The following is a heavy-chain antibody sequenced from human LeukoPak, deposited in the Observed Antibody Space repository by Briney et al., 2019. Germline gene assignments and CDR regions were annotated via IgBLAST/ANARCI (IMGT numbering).Heavy chain of an antibody. CDR2: IWYDGSNK. D-gene: IGHD3-22*01. V-gene: IGHV3-33*01. J-gene: IGHJ4*02. Sequence: GRSLRLSCAASGFTFSSYGMHWVRQAPGKGLEWVAVIWYDGSNKYYADSVKGRFTISRDNSKNTLYLQMNSLRAEDTAVYYCAREEGYYDSSAFDYWGQGTLVTVSS. CDR1: GFTFSSYG. CDR3: AREEGYYDSSAFDY.